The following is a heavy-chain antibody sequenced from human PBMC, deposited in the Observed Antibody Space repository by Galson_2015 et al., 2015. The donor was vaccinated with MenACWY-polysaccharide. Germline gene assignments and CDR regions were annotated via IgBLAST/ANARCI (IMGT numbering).Heavy chain of an antibody. V-gene: IGHV1-2*02. CDR1: GYTFTGYY. Sequence: SVKVSCKASGYTFTGYYMHWVRQAPGQGLEWMGWINPNSGGTNYAQKFQGRVTMTRDTSISTAYMELSRLRSDDTAVYYCARSRRTIRFLEWGDWFDPWGQGTLVTVSS. J-gene: IGHJ5*02. D-gene: IGHD3-3*01. CDR2: INPNSGGT. CDR3: ARSRRTIRFLEWGDWFDP.